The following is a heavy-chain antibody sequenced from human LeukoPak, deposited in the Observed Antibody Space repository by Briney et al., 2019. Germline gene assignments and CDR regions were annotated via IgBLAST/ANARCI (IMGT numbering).Heavy chain of an antibody. CDR1: GYTFTSYS. D-gene: IGHD5-12*01. CDR2: ISAYNGDT. Sequence: ASVKVSCKASGYTFTSYSISWVRQAPGQGLEWMGWISAYNGDTNYAQKLQGRVTMTTDTSTSTAYMELRSLRSDDTAVYYCARDRPVATMHYYYYYGMDVWGQGTTVTVSS. V-gene: IGHV1-18*01. CDR3: ARDRPVATMHYYYYYGMDV. J-gene: IGHJ6*02.